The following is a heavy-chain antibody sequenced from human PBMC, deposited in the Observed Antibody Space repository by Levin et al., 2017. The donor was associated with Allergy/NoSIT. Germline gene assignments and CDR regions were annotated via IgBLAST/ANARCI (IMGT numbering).Heavy chain of an antibody. D-gene: IGHD1-14*01. CDR1: GFTFSSYA. Sequence: GESLKISCAASGFTFSSYAMHWVRQAPGKGLEWVAVISYDGSNKYYADSVKGRFTISRDNSKNTLYPQMNSLRAEDTAVYYCARVRETGLSWYYGMDVWGQGTTVTVSS. CDR2: ISYDGSNK. V-gene: IGHV3-30-3*01. CDR3: ARVRETGLSWYYGMDV. J-gene: IGHJ6*02.